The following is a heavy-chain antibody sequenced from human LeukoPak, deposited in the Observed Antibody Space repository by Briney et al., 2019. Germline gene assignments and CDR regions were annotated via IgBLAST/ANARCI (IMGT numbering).Heavy chain of an antibody. J-gene: IGHJ6*02. D-gene: IGHD1-26*01. CDR1: GASFSAYY. CDR2: INHSGST. CDR3: ASSRTLGALPSLYYYYYYGMDV. V-gene: IGHV4-34*01. Sequence: SETLSLTCAVYGASFSAYYSSWIRQPPGKGLEWIGEINHSGSTYYNPSLKSRVTISVHTSKNQFSLKLSSVTAADTAVYYCASSRTLGALPSLYYYYYYGMDVWGQGTTVTVSS.